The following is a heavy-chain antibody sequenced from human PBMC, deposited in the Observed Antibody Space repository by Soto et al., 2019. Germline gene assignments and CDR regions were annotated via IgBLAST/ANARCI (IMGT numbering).Heavy chain of an antibody. J-gene: IGHJ4*02. V-gene: IGHV3-74*01. D-gene: IGHD5-12*01. CDR1: GFTFSSYW. CDR3: ARGLPNFSSFDS. Sequence: EVQLVEYGGGLVQPGESLRLSCAASGFTFSSYWMHWIRQAPGKGLVWVSRVSSDGSSTVYENSVKGRLTISRDNAKNTLYLQMNSLSDEDTAVYYCARGLPNFSSFDSWGQGTLVTVSS. CDR2: VSSDGSST.